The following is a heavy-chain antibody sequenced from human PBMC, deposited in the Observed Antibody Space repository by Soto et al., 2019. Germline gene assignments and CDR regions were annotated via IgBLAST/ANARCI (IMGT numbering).Heavy chain of an antibody. CDR2: ISAYNGNT. Sequence: ASVKVSCKASGYTFTSYGISWVRQAPGQGLEWMGWISAYNGNTNYAQKLQGRVTMTTDTSTSTAYMELRSLRSDDTAVYYCARARGDRTNGVCYEQRAWFDPWGQGTLVTVS. CDR1: GYTFTSYG. V-gene: IGHV1-18*04. CDR3: ARARGDRTNGVCYEQRAWFDP. J-gene: IGHJ5*02. D-gene: IGHD2-8*01.